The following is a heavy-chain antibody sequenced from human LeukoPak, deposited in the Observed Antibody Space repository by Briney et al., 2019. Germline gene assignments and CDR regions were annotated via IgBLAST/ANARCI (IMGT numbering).Heavy chain of an antibody. Sequence: SQTLSLTCTVSGVSISSGGYYWNWIRQPPGNGLEWIGNPDDRGGGTYSPCLKSRISISVDTSKNQVALEFDSVTVADTAVYYCVRERQNYSDSGWGQGTLVTVSS. J-gene: IGHJ4*02. D-gene: IGHD3-22*01. V-gene: IGHV4-30-4*08. CDR2: PDDRGGG. CDR3: VRERQNYSDSG. CDR1: GVSISSGGYY.